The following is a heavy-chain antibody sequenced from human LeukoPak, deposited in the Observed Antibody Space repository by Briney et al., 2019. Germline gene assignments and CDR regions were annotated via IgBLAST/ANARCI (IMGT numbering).Heavy chain of an antibody. CDR1: GGSISGHY. CDR2: IRYTGAT. CDR3: ARLHALGAEEFDP. V-gene: IGHV4-59*11. Sequence: SETLSLTCTVSGGSISGHYWSWIRQSPGKGLEWIGYIRYTGATNYNPYLQSRITISVDMPKNQFSLRLDSVTAADTAVYYCARLHALGAEEFDPWGQGTLVTVSS. J-gene: IGHJ5*02. D-gene: IGHD3-16*01.